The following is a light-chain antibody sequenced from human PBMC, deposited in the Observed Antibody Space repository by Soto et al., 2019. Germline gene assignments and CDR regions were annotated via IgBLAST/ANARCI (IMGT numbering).Light chain of an antibody. CDR1: QSVSSN. Sequence: EIVLTQSPATLSVSPGERVTLSCSASQSVSSNLAWYQQKPGQAPRLLIYGVSTRATGIPARFSGSGSGTEFTLTISSLQSEDFAVYYCQQYNNWPPWTFGQGTKVDIK. CDR2: GVS. V-gene: IGKV3-15*01. CDR3: QQYNNWPPWT. J-gene: IGKJ1*01.